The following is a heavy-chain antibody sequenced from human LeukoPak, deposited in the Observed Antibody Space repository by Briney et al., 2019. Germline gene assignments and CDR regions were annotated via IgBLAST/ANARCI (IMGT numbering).Heavy chain of an antibody. CDR2: INHSGST. Sequence: SETLSLTCTVSGGSISSYYWSWIRQPPGKGLEWIGEINHSGSTNYNPSLKSRVTISVDTSKNQFSLKLSSVTAADTAVYYCARHSPAATIMTWGQGTLVTVSS. V-gene: IGHV4-34*01. CDR3: ARHSPAATIMT. D-gene: IGHD2-2*01. J-gene: IGHJ5*02. CDR1: GGSISSYY.